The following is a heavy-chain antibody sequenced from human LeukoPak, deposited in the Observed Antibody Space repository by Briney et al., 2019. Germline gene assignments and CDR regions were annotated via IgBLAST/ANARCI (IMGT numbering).Heavy chain of an antibody. D-gene: IGHD6-19*01. CDR2: IGTAGDT. V-gene: IGHV3-13*01. CDR1: GFTFSSYD. Sequence: PGGSLRLSCAASGFTFSSYDMHWVRQATGKGLEWVSAIGTAGDTYYPGSVEGRFIISRENAKNSLYLQMNSLRAGDTAVYYCARFLSLYSSGWYDYWGQGTLVTVSS. CDR3: ARFLSLYSSGWYDY. J-gene: IGHJ4*02.